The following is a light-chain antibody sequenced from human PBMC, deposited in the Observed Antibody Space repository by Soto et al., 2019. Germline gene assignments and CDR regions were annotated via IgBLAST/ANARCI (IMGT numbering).Light chain of an antibody. CDR1: QSVSTY. CDR3: QQTYNSPWT. J-gene: IGKJ1*01. CDR2: AAS. Sequence: DIQMTQSPSSLSASVGDRVTITCRTSQSVSTYLNWYHQKAGKAPKLLIYAASSLQGGVPSRFSGSGSGTDFTLTISSLQPEDFATYFCQQTYNSPWTFGQGTTVDFK. V-gene: IGKV1-39*01.